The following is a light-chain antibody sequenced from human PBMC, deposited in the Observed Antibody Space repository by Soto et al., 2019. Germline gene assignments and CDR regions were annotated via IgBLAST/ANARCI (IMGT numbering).Light chain of an antibody. J-gene: IGKJ1*01. CDR2: GAS. V-gene: IGKV3-15*01. CDR1: QSVSSN. CDR3: QHYNNWPRT. Sequence: EIVMTQSPATLSVSPGERATLSCRASQSVSSNLAWYQQKPGQAPRLLIYGASTRATGSPARFSGSGSGTEFTLPISSIQSEDFAVYYCQHYNNWPRTFGQGTKVEIK.